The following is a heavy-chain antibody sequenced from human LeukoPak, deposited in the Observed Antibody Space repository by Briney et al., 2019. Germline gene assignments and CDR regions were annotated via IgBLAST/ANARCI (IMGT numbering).Heavy chain of an antibody. CDR3: ARTYYYDSMIDY. CDR1: GYTFTSYG. J-gene: IGHJ4*02. D-gene: IGHD3-22*01. V-gene: IGHV1-2*02. Sequence: APVKVSCKASGYTFTSYGISWVRQAPGQGLEWMGWINPNSGGTNYAQKFQGRVTMTRDTSISTAYMELSRLRSDDTAVYYYARTYYYDSMIDYWGQGTLVTVSS. CDR2: INPNSGGT.